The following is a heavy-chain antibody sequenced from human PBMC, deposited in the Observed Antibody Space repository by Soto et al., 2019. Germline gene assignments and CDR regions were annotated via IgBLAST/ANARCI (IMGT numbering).Heavy chain of an antibody. J-gene: IGHJ4*02. Sequence: XETLSLTCTVTGYSINNYYWSWIRQPAGKGLEWIGRIYSSGSANYNPALKSRVTMSVDTSMNQVSLKVDSVTAADTAVYFCARGGTRSRGLLTYWGQGTLVTVSS. D-gene: IGHD1-1*01. CDR2: IYSSGSA. CDR3: ARGGTRSRGLLTY. CDR1: GYSINNYY. V-gene: IGHV4-4*07.